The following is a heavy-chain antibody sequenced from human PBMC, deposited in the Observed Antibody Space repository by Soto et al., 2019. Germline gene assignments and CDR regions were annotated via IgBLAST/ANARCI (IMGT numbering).Heavy chain of an antibody. CDR1: GGSISSGGYY. CDR3: AAGSAYYGMDV. J-gene: IGHJ6*02. CDR2: IYYSGST. V-gene: IGHV4-31*03. D-gene: IGHD3-10*01. Sequence: PSETLSLTCTVSGGSISSGGYYWSWIRQHPGKGLEWIGYIYYSGSTYYNPPLKSRVTISVDTSKNQFSLKLSSVTAADTAVYYCAAGSAYYGMDVWGQGTTVTVSS.